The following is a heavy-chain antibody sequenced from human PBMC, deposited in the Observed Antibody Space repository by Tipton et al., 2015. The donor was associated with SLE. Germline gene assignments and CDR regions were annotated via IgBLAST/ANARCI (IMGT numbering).Heavy chain of an antibody. D-gene: IGHD6-6*01. CDR3: ARGLYSSSSEYY. V-gene: IGHV3-21*01. CDR2: ISSSSSYI. Sequence: SLRLSCAASGSIFSSYSMNWVRQAPGKGLEWVSSISSSSSYIYYADSVKGRFTISRDNAKNSLYLQMNSLRAEDTAVYYCARGLYSSSSEYYWGQGTLVTVSS. J-gene: IGHJ4*02. CDR1: GSIFSSYS.